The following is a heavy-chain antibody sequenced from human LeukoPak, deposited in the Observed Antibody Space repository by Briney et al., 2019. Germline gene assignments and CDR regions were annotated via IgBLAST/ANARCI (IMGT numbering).Heavy chain of an antibody. Sequence: GASVTVSCTASGYTFTGYYMHWVRQAPGQGLEWMGRINPNSGGTNYAQKFQGRVTMTRDTSISTAYMELSRLRSDDTAVYYCARDPDWNYVDDYWGQGTLVTVSS. CDR3: ARDPDWNYVDDY. CDR1: GYTFTGYY. D-gene: IGHD1-7*01. J-gene: IGHJ4*02. V-gene: IGHV1-2*06. CDR2: INPNSGGT.